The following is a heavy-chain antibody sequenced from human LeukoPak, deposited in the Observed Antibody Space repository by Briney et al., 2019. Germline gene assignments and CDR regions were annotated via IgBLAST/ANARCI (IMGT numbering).Heavy chain of an antibody. V-gene: IGHV4-59*08. J-gene: IGHJ4*02. D-gene: IGHD2-15*01. CDR3: ARRYCGAGSCYASFDY. Sequence: PSETLSLTCTVSGGSISSYYWSWIRQPPGKELEWLGYIYYSGSTNYSPSLKSRVTMSVDTSKNQLSLKLSSVTAADTAVYYCARRYCGAGSCYASFDYWGQGTLVTVSS. CDR1: GGSISSYY. CDR2: IYYSGST.